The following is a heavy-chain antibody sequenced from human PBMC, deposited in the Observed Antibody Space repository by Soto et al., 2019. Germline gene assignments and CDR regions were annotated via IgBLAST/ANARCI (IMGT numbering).Heavy chain of an antibody. D-gene: IGHD5-18*01. CDR3: ARDGGRADTAMAKY. V-gene: IGHV1-69*12. CDR2: IIPIFSTA. Sequence: QVQLVQSGAEVKKPGSSVKVSCKASGGTLSSYAISWVRQAPGQGLEWMGGIIPIFSTANYAQKFQGRVTITADESTSTAYMELRSLRSEDTAVYYCARDGGRADTAMAKYWGQGTLVTVSS. CDR1: GGTLSSYA. J-gene: IGHJ4*02.